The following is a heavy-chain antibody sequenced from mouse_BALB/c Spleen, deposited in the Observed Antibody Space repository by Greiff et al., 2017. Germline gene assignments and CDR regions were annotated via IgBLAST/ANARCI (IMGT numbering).Heavy chain of an antibody. V-gene: IGHV2-9*02. J-gene: IGHJ1*01. Sequence: VKVVESGPGLVAPSQSLSITCTVSGFSLTSYGVHWVRQPPGKGLEWLGVIWAGGSTNYNSALMSRLSISKDNSKSQVFLKMNSLQTDDTAMYYCARTYYYGSSSYWYFDVWGAGTTVTVSS. CDR2: IWAGGST. D-gene: IGHD1-1*01. CDR3: ARTYYYGSSSYWYFDV. CDR1: GFSLTSYG.